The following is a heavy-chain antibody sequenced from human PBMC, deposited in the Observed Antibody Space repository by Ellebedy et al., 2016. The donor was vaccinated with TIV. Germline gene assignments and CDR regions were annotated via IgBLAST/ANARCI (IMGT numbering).Heavy chain of an antibody. D-gene: IGHD2/OR15-2a*01. CDR3: ARLEIVAEPAPDPVDI. CDR1: GFFVTDRY. V-gene: IGHV3-53*04. J-gene: IGHJ3*02. Sequence: GGSLRLXCAASGFFVTDRYMSWVRQAPGKGLEWVAAIYRGGSTFYADSVAGRFTISRHKSKNTPFLQMKRLRPEDTAVYFCARLEIVAEPAPDPVDIWGQGTMVTVSS. CDR2: IYRGGST.